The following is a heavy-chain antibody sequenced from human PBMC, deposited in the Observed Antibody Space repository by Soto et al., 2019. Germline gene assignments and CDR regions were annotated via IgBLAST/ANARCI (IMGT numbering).Heavy chain of an antibody. V-gene: IGHV6-1*01. D-gene: IGHD2-2*01. J-gene: IGHJ5*02. CDR3: ARDFRVVVPAAPSNWFDP. CDR2: TYYRSKWYN. Sequence: SQTLSLTCAISGDSVSSNSAAWNWIRQSPSRGLEWLGRTYYRSKWYNDYAVSVKSRITINPDTSKNQCSLQLNSVTPEDTAVYYCARDFRVVVPAAPSNWFDPWGQGTLVTVSS. CDR1: GDSVSSNSAA.